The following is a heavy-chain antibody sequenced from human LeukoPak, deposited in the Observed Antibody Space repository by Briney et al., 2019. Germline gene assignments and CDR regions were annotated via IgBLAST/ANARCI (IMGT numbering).Heavy chain of an antibody. J-gene: IGHJ5*02. CDR1: GGSISSSSYY. CDR2: IYYSGST. V-gene: IGHV4-39*01. Sequence: SETLSLTCTVSGGSISSSSYYWGWIRQPPGKGLEWIGSIYYSGSTYYNPSLKSRVTISVDTSKNQFSLKPSSVTAADTAVYYCARGFRSNNWFDPWGQGTLVTVSS. CDR3: ARGFRSNNWFDP.